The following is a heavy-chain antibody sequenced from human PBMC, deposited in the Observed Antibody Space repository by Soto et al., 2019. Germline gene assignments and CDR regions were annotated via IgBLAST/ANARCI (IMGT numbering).Heavy chain of an antibody. D-gene: IGHD2-2*01. J-gene: IGHJ4*02. Sequence: EMQLLESGGGLVQPGGSLSLSCAASGFTFSSFAMSWVRQAPGKGLDWVSAISGSGGSTYSADSVKGRFTIARDNSKNTLYLQMSRLIAEDTAVDDCARGFSASKGSPPDFWGQGSLVTVSS. CDR2: ISGSGGST. CDR1: GFTFSSFA. CDR3: ARGFSASKGSPPDF. V-gene: IGHV3-23*01.